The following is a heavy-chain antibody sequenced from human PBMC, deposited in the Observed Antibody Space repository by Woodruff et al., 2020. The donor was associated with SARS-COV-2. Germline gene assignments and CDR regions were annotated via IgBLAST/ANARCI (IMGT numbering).Heavy chain of an antibody. CDR3: AKEDEWLAEYFFDS. Sequence: GDTTYYADSVKGRFTISRDSSNHTLYLEMKNLRAEDTALYYCAKEDEWLAEYFFDSWGQGTLVTVSS. J-gene: IGHJ4*02. V-gene: IGHV3-23*01. D-gene: IGHD6-19*01. CDR2: GDTT.